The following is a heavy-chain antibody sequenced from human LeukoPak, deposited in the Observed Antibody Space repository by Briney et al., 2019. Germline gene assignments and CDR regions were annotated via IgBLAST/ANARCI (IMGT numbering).Heavy chain of an antibody. Sequence: SQTLSLTCTVSGGSISSGGCYWSWIRQPPGKGLEWIGYIYHSGSTYYNPSLKSRVTISVDRSKNQFSLKLSSVTAADTAVYYCAREGIAARPWFDPWGQGTLVTVSS. CDR3: AREGIAARPWFDP. D-gene: IGHD6-6*01. CDR1: GGSISSGGCY. V-gene: IGHV4-30-2*01. CDR2: IYHSGST. J-gene: IGHJ5*02.